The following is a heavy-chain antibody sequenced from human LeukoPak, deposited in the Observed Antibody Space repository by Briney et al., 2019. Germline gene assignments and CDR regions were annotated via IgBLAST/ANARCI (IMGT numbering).Heavy chain of an antibody. V-gene: IGHV3-30*01. D-gene: IGHD3-10*01. CDR1: GFTFSSYA. Sequence: GGSLRLSCAASGFTFSSYAMHWVRQAPGKGLEWVAVISYDGSNKYYADSVKGRFTISRDNSKNTLYLQMNSLRAEDTAVYYCARESNTMVRGVIISLPDYWGQGTLVTVSS. J-gene: IGHJ4*02. CDR3: ARESNTMVRGVIISLPDY. CDR2: ISYDGSNK.